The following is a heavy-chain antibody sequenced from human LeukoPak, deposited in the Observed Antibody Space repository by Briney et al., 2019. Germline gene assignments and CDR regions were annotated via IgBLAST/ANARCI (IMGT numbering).Heavy chain of an antibody. CDR1: GYSISSGYY. J-gene: IGHJ4*02. D-gene: IGHD3-22*01. V-gene: IGHV4-38-2*02. Sequence: SETLSLTCTVSGYSISSGYYWGWIRQPPGKGLEWIGSIYHSGSTYYNPSLKSRVTISVDTSKNQFSLKLSSVTAADTAVYYCARERHYYDSSGRPSRGDWGQGTLVTVSS. CDR2: IYHSGST. CDR3: ARERHYYDSSGRPSRGD.